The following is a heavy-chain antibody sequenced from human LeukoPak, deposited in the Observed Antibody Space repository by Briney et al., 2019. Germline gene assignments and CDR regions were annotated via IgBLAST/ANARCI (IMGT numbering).Heavy chain of an antibody. CDR3: ARDRWWEPTDFSFDY. CDR1: GYTFTSYA. V-gene: IGHV1-3*01. CDR2: INAGNGNT. Sequence: ASVTVSCTASGYTFTSYAMHWVRQAPGQRLEWMGWINAGNGNTKYSQKFQGRVTITRDTSASTAYMELSSLRSEDTAVYYCARDRWWEPTDFSFDYWGQGTLVTVSS. J-gene: IGHJ4*02. D-gene: IGHD1-26*01.